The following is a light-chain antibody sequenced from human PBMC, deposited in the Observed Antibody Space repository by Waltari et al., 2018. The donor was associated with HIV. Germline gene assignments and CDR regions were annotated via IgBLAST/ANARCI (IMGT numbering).Light chain of an antibody. Sequence: ETGLTQSPATLSVSPGERAILSCRASQSVGTSVAWYQQRPGQAPRLLTSAASTRATGVPARFSGSGSGTEFTLTISSLQSEDFVVYYCQQYSDWPPGFTFGQGTKLDIK. CDR1: QSVGTS. J-gene: IGKJ2*01. V-gene: IGKV3-15*01. CDR2: AAS. CDR3: QQYSDWPPGFT.